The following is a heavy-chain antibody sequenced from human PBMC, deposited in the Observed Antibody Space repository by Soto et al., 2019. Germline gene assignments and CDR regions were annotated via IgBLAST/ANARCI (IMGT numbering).Heavy chain of an antibody. CDR1: GFTFSSYA. Sequence: GGSLRLSCAASGFTFSSYAMHWVRQAPGKGLEWVAVISYDGSNKYYADSVKGRFTISRDNSKNTLYLQMNSLRAEDTAVYYCARDRVGATRPFYYYYGMDVWGQGTTVTVSS. CDR2: ISYDGSNK. V-gene: IGHV3-30-3*01. CDR3: ARDRVGATRPFYYYYGMDV. D-gene: IGHD1-26*01. J-gene: IGHJ6*02.